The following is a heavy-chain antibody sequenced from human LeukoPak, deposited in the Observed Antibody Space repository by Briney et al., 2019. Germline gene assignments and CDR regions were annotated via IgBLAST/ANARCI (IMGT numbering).Heavy chain of an antibody. V-gene: IGHV3-30*03. CDR2: ISYNGGHK. D-gene: IGHD3-9*01. Sequence: GGSLRLSCAASGFILSDYGMHWVRQAPVKGLEWVALISYNGGHKYYRDSVKGRFTISRNNSNNTLFLQMNDLSAEDSAVYYCARGDHFTGYLQYYFDQWGQGTLVTVSS. CDR3: ARGDHFTGYLQYYFDQ. J-gene: IGHJ4*02. CDR1: GFILSDYG.